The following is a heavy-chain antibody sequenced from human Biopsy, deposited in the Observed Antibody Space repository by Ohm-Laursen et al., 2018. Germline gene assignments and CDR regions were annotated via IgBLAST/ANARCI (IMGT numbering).Heavy chain of an antibody. V-gene: IGHV4-34*01. CDR2: INHSGRT. D-gene: IGHD3-22*01. CDR1: GESFNGYY. Sequence: GTLSLTCAVYGESFNGYYWSWIRQTPGKGLEWIGEINHSGRTNYNPSLKSRVTISVGTSKNQFSLKVRSVDAADTAVYYCVRGVDYYDPYHYYALDVWGQGTTVTVSS. J-gene: IGHJ6*02. CDR3: VRGVDYYDPYHYYALDV.